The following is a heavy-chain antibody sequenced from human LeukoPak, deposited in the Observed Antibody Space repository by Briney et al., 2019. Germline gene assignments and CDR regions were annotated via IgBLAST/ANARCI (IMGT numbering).Heavy chain of an antibody. CDR1: GFTFSRYW. CDR3: ARVLSGSWDWFDP. Sequence: PGGSLRLSCAASGFTFSRYWIHWVRQAPGKGLEWVSRINPDGSTTTYADSVKGRFTISRDNAKDTVYLQMNSLRGEDTAVYYCARVLSGSWDWFDPWGREPWSPSPQ. J-gene: IGHJ5*02. CDR2: INPDGSTT. V-gene: IGHV3-74*01. D-gene: IGHD3-22*01.